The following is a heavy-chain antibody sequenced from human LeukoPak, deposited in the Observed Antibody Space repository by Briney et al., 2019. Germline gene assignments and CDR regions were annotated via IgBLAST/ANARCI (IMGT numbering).Heavy chain of an antibody. D-gene: IGHD4-11*01. Sequence: PGGSLRLSCAASGFTFSSYSMNWVRQAPGQGLEWVSCISSSSSYIYYADSVKGRFTISRENAKNSMCLQMNSLRAEDTAVYYCARELLTYSNHKLGHYMDVWGKGTTVTVSS. CDR1: GFTFSSYS. V-gene: IGHV3-21*01. CDR3: ARELLTYSNHKLGHYMDV. J-gene: IGHJ6*03. CDR2: ISSSSSYI.